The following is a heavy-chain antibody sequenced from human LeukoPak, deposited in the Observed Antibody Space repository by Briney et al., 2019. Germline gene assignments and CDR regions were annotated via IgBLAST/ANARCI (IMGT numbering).Heavy chain of an antibody. CDR1: GFTFSSYS. V-gene: IGHV3-21*03. CDR3: TRKRLAAAGRGYFDY. D-gene: IGHD6-13*01. J-gene: IGHJ4*02. CDR2: ISSSSSYI. Sequence: GGSLRLSCAASGFTFSSYSMNWVRQAPGKGLEWVSSISSSSSYIYYADSVKGRFTISRDNAKNSLYLQMNSLRAEDTAVYYCTRKRLAAAGRGYFDYWGQGTLVTVSS.